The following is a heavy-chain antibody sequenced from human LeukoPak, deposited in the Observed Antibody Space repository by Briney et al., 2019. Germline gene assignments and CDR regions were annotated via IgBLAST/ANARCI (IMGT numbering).Heavy chain of an antibody. CDR1: GGSFSGYY. J-gene: IGHJ6*03. V-gene: IGHV4-34*01. Sequence: SETLSLTCAVYGGSFSGYYWSWIRQPPGKGLEWIGEINHSGSTNYNPSLKSRVTISVDTSKNQFSLKLSSVTAADTAVYYCAGGRNHLAIVVVPAAPYYYYYYMDVWGKGTTVTVSS. D-gene: IGHD2-2*01. CDR2: INHSGST. CDR3: AGGRNHLAIVVVPAAPYYYYYYMDV.